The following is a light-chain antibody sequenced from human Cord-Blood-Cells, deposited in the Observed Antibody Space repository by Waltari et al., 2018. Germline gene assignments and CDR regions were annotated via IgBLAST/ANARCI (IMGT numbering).Light chain of an antibody. CDR1: SSTIGSNY. Sequence: QSVLTQPPSASGTPGPRATISRSGSSSTIGSNYVYWYQQLPGTAPKLLIYRNNQRPSGVPDRFSGSKSGTSASLAISGLRSEDEADYYCAAWDDSLSGPNVFGTGTKVTVL. J-gene: IGLJ1*01. CDR3: AAWDDSLSGPNV. V-gene: IGLV1-47*01. CDR2: RNN.